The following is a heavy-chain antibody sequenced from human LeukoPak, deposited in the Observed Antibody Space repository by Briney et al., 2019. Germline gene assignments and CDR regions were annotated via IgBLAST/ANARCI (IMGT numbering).Heavy chain of an antibody. CDR2: INHSGST. CDR3: ARDHMITFGGVIVPYYFDY. V-gene: IGHV4-34*01. Sequence: SETLSLTCAVYGGSFSGYYWSWIRHPPGKGLEWIGEINHSGSTNYNPSLKSRVTISVDTSKNQFSLKLSSVTAADTAVYYCARDHMITFGGVIVPYYFDYWGQGTLVTVSS. J-gene: IGHJ4*02. CDR1: GGSFSGYY. D-gene: IGHD3-16*02.